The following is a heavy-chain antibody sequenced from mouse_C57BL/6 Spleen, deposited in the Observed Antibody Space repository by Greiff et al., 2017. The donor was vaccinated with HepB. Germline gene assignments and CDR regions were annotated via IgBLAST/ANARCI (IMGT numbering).Heavy chain of an antibody. CDR1: GYSFTGYY. J-gene: IGHJ3*01. Sequence: VQLQQSGPELVKPGASVKISCKASGYSFTGYYMNWVKQSPEKSLEWIGEINPSTGGTTYNQKFKAKATLTVDKSSSTAYMQLKSLTSEDSAVYYCARSDSYEFAYWGQGTLVTVSA. V-gene: IGHV1-42*01. D-gene: IGHD1-1*02. CDR3: ARSDSYEFAY. CDR2: INPSTGGT.